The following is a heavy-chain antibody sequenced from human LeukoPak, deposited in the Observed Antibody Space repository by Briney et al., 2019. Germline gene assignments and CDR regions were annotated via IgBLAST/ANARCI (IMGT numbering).Heavy chain of an antibody. V-gene: IGHV4-59*10. D-gene: IGHD1-26*01. CDR2: IYTSGST. CDR1: GFTFRSYE. CDR3: ARGGSGSYSTWGDYYYYMDV. J-gene: IGHJ6*03. Sequence: GSLRLSCAASGFTFRSYEMNWVRQAPGKGLEWIGRIYTSGSTNYNPSPKSRVTMSVDTSKNKLSLKLSSVTAAGTDVYYCARGGSGSYSTWGDYYYYMDVWGKGTTVTISS.